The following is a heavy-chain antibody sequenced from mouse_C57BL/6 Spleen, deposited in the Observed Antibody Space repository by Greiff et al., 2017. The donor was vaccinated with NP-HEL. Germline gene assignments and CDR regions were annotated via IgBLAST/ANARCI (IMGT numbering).Heavy chain of an antibody. D-gene: IGHD2-4*01. V-gene: IGHV1-64*01. J-gene: IGHJ2*01. CDR1: GYTFTSYW. Sequence: VQLQQPGAELVKPGASVKLSCKASGYTFTSYWMHWVKQRPGQGLEWIGMIHPNSGSTNYNEKFKSKATLTVDKSSSTAYMQLSSLTSEDSAVYYCAREGEDYGFDYWGQGTTLTVSS. CDR3: AREGEDYGFDY. CDR2: IHPNSGST.